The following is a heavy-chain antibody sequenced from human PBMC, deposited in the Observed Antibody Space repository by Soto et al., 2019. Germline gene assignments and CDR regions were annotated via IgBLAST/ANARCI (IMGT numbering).Heavy chain of an antibody. CDR2: IYYSGST. V-gene: IGHV4-59*01. CDR1: GGSISSYY. J-gene: IGHJ5*02. Sequence: KASETLSLTCTVSGGSISSYYWSWIRQPPGKGLEWIGYIYYSGSTNYNPSLKSRVTISVDTSKNQFSLKLSSVAAADTAVYYCARALYYDFWSGYYIGSWFDPWGQGTLVTVSS. CDR3: ARALYYDFWSGYYIGSWFDP. D-gene: IGHD3-3*01.